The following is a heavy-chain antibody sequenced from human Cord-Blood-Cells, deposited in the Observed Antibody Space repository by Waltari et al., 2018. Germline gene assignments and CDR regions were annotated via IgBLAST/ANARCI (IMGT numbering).Heavy chain of an antibody. Sequence: QVQLQQCGAGLLKPSETLSLTCAVYGGSFSGYYWSWNLQPPGQGPGWIGEINHSGSTNYNPSLKSRVTISVDTSKNQFSLKLSSVTAADTAVYYCARRGPGPGYSGSYYYYYGMDVWGQGTTVTVSS. CDR1: GGSFSGYY. J-gene: IGHJ6*02. CDR3: ARRGPGPGYSGSYYYYYGMDV. V-gene: IGHV4-34*01. CDR2: INHSGST. D-gene: IGHD1-26*01.